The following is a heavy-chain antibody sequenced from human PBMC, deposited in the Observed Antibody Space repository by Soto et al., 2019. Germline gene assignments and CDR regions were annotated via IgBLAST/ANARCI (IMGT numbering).Heavy chain of an antibody. CDR3: ARGGITVFGVIDY. J-gene: IGHJ4*02. Sequence: ASVKVSCKASGYTFTDYYVHWVRQAPGQGLEWMGWIHSKSGGTNYAQKFQGRVTMTRDTSISTAYMELSRLTYDDTAVYHCARGGITVFGVIDYWGQGTPVTVSS. CDR2: IHSKSGGT. V-gene: IGHV1-2*02. D-gene: IGHD3-3*01. CDR1: GYTFTDYY.